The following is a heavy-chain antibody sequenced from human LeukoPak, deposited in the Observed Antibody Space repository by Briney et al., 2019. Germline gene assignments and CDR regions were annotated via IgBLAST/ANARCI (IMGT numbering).Heavy chain of an antibody. CDR3: ARQSVAVNYYYGMDV. J-gene: IGHJ6*02. CDR1: GYSFTTYW. D-gene: IGHD6-19*01. Sequence: GESLKISSKGSGYSFTTYWIGWVRQMPGKGLEWMGIIYPGDSDARYSPSFQGQVTISADKSISTAYLQWSSLKASDTAMYYCARQSVAVNYYYGMDVWGQGTTVTVSS. CDR2: IYPGDSDA. V-gene: IGHV5-51*01.